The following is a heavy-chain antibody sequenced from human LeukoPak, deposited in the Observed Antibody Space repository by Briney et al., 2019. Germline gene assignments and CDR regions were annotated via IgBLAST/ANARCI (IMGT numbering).Heavy chain of an antibody. Sequence: SETLSLTCTVSGGSISSSDSYWGWIRQPPGKGLEWIGSIYYSGSTYYNPSLKSRVTISVDTSKNQFSLKLSSVTAADTAIYFCARRDIISGSSNFDYWGQGTLVTVSS. D-gene: IGHD1-26*01. CDR1: GGSISSSDSY. V-gene: IGHV4-39*01. J-gene: IGHJ4*02. CDR2: IYYSGST. CDR3: ARRDIISGSSNFDY.